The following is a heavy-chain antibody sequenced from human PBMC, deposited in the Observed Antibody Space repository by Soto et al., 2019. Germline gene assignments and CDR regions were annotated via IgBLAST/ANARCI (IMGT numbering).Heavy chain of an antibody. D-gene: IGHD4-4*01. V-gene: IGHV1-46*03. CDR3: GRDVREMATVSLHY. J-gene: IGHJ4*02. CDR2: INPSGTST. CDR1: GYTFTRYY. Sequence: QVQLVQSGAEVKKPGASVKVSCKASGYTFTRYYMYCVRQAPGQGLEWMGIINPSGTSTSYAQKFQGRVTMTRDTSTSTVYMELSSLRSEDTAVYYCGRDVREMATVSLHYWGQGTLVTVSS.